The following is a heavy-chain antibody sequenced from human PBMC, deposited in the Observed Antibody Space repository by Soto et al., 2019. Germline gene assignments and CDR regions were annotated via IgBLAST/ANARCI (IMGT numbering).Heavy chain of an antibody. CDR1: GYSFTSYW. Sequence: EVQLVQSGAEVKKPGESLRISCKGSGYSFTSYWISWVRQMPGKGLEWMGRIDPSDSYTNYSPSFQGHVTISADKSISTAYLQWSSLKASDTAMYYCARLMTTVTTSDAFDIWGQGTMVTVSS. J-gene: IGHJ3*02. CDR2: IDPSDSYT. D-gene: IGHD4-17*01. CDR3: ARLMTTVTTSDAFDI. V-gene: IGHV5-10-1*01.